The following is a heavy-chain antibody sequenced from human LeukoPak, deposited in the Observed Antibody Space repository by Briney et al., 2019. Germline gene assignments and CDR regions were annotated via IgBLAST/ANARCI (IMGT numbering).Heavy chain of an antibody. V-gene: IGHV4-34*01. CDR1: GFTFSSYS. CDR2: INHSGST. CDR3: ARSGGGYYGSGSYYANWFDP. Sequence: PGGSLRLSCAASGFTFSSYSMNWVRQAPGKGLEWIGEINHSGSTNYNPSLMSRVTISVDTSKNQFSLKLSSVTAADTAVYYCARSGGGYYGSGSYYANWFDPWGQGTLVTVSS. J-gene: IGHJ5*02. D-gene: IGHD3-10*01.